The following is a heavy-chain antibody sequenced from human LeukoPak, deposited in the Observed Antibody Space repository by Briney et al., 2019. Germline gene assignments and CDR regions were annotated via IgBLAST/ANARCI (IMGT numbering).Heavy chain of an antibody. CDR1: GGSFSGYS. Sequence: PSESLTLTCAVYGGSFSGYSWSWIRQPPGKGLEWIGEINHSGSSNYNPYLESRVTISVDTSKIQFSLKLSSVTAADTAVYYCARGDCSGGSCYEQGNDYWGQGTLVTVSS. D-gene: IGHD2-15*01. CDR3: ARGDCSGGSCYEQGNDY. CDR2: INHSGSS. V-gene: IGHV4-34*01. J-gene: IGHJ4*02.